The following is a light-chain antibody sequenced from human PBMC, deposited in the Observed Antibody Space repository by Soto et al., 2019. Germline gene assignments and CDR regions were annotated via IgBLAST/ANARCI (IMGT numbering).Light chain of an antibody. V-gene: IGLV1-40*01. CDR2: GNS. CDR3: QSYDSSLSLYV. J-gene: IGLJ1*01. CDR1: SSNIGAGYD. Sequence: QLVLTQPPSVSGAPGQRVTISCTGSSSNIGAGYDVHWYQQLPGTAPKLLIYGNSNRPSGVPDRFSGSKSATSASLAITGLQAEDEADYYCQSYDSSLSLYVFGTGTKLTVL.